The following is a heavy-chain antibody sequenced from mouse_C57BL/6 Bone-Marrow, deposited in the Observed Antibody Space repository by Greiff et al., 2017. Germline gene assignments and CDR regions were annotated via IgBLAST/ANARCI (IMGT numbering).Heavy chain of an antibody. V-gene: IGHV14-4*01. J-gene: IGHJ4*01. CDR1: GFNIKDDY. CDR3: TSIYYDYDYAMDY. CDR2: IDPENGDT. Sequence: EVQLQQSGAELVRPGASVKLSCTASGFNIKDDYMHWVKQRPEQGLEGIGWIDPENGDTEYASKFQGKATITADTSSNTAYLQLSSLTSEDTAVYYCTSIYYDYDYAMDYWGQGTSVTVSS. D-gene: IGHD2-4*01.